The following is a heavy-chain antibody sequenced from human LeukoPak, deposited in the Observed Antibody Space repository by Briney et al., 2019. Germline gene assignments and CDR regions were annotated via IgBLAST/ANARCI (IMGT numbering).Heavy chain of an antibody. J-gene: IGHJ4*02. CDR3: TKGGVVSAFGY. V-gene: IGHV3-23*01. Sequence: PGGSLRLSCAASGFNFGTYAMTWVRQAPGKGLECVSTVSGSGGNTYYTDSVKGRFTISRDNSKNTLFLQMSSLRAEDTALYYCTKGGVVSAFGYWGQGVLVTVSS. CDR1: GFNFGTYA. CDR2: VSGSGGNT. D-gene: IGHD3-22*01.